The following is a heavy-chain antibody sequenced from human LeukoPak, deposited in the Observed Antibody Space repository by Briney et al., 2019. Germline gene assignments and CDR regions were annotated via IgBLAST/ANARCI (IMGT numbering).Heavy chain of an antibody. CDR3: ASRAGTMVRGVIIAGWFDP. CDR2: IYYSGSP. CDR1: GGSISSSSYY. J-gene: IGHJ5*02. V-gene: IGHV4-39*01. D-gene: IGHD3-10*01. Sequence: SETLSLTCIGSGGSISSSSYYWGWIRQPPGKGLEWNGSIYYSGSPYYNPSLKSRVTISVDTSKNQFSLKLSSVTAADTAVYYCASRAGTMVRGVIIAGWFDPWGQGTLVTVSS.